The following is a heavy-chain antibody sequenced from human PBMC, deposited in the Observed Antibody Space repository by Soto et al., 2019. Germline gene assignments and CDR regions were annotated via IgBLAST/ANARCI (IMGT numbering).Heavy chain of an antibody. V-gene: IGHV4-61*08. J-gene: IGHJ4*02. CDR3: ARGVMKGYTHY. CDR1: GGSISSGDYY. Sequence: SETLSLTCTVSGGSISSGDYYWSWIRQPPGKGLEWIGYIYYSGSTNYNPSLKSRVTISVDTSKNQFSLKLSSVTAADTAVYYCARGVMKGYTHYWGQGTLVTVSS. CDR2: IYYSGST. D-gene: IGHD5-18*01.